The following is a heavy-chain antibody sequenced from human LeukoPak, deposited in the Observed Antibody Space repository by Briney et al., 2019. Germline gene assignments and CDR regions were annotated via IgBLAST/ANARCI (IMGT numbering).Heavy chain of an antibody. D-gene: IGHD3-10*01. V-gene: IGHV1-2*02. CDR1: AYSFTAFY. CDR3: ARDGEYGTGSYYRGCFDY. Sequence: GASVNVSCKASAYSFTAFYIHWVRHAPGQGHGWMGWLHPRSGETNYAYKFRGRVTMTRDTSISTTYMDLGGLGSDDTAVYYCARDGEYGTGSYYRGCFDYWGQGTLVTVSS. J-gene: IGHJ4*02. CDR2: LHPRSGET.